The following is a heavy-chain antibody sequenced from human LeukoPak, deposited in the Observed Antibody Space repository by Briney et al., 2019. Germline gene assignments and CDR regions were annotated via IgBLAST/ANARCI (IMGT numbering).Heavy chain of an antibody. J-gene: IGHJ5*02. CDR3: AREDFTMVRGVISWFDP. CDR1: GCTFASYD. V-gene: IGHV1-8*01. CDR2: MNPNSGNT. Sequence: ASVKVSCKASGCTFASYDINWVRQATGQGLEWMGWMNPNSGNTGYAQKFQGRVTMTRNTSISTAYMELSSLRSEDTAVYYCAREDFTMVRGVISWFDPWGQGTLVTVSS. D-gene: IGHD3-10*01.